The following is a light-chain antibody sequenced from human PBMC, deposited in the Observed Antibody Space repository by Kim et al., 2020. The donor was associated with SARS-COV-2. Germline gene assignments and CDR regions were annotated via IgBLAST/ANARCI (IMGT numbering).Light chain of an antibody. CDR1: SGAVGGYNY. J-gene: IGLJ3*02. Sequence: SITISCTGASGAVGGYNYVSWYHKHPGKAPKLMIYDVSNRPSGVSNRFSGSESGNTASLTISGLQAEDEADYYCSSYTSSSTLRVFGGGTQLTVL. CDR3: SSYTSSSTLRV. CDR2: DVS. V-gene: IGLV2-14*03.